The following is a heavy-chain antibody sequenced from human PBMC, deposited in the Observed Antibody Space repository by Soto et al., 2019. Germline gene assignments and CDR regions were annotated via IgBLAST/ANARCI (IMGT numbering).Heavy chain of an antibody. D-gene: IGHD3-22*01. CDR1: DSSVASGDYS. V-gene: IGHV4-30-4*01. CDR2: LSSYTGAT. Sequence: TRSLTRTEPDSSVASGDYSWTWICQAKGRGLEWIAYLSSYTGATYSIPSLKGRLTISLATPMNQFSRKLTSVTAADTAVYYCARGYYESSEYFLGSPICDYWAQGSLVTVSS. J-gene: IGHJ4*02. CDR3: ARGYYESSEYFLGSPICDY.